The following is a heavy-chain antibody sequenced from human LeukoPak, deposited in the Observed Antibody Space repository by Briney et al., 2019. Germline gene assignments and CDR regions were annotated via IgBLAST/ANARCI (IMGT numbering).Heavy chain of an antibody. V-gene: IGHV3-74*01. CDR2: INSDGSST. Sequence: GGSLRLSCAASGFTFSSYWMHWVRQAPGKGLVWVSRINSDGSSTSYADSVKGRFTISRDNAKNTLYLQMNSLRAEDTAVYYCARDPWVGYCSGGSCSGAYWGQGTRVTVSS. CDR1: GFTFSSYW. D-gene: IGHD2-15*01. CDR3: ARDPWVGYCSGGSCSGAY. J-gene: IGHJ4*02.